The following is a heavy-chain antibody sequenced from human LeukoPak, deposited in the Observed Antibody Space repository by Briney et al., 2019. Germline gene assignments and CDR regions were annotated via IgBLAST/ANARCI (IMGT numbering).Heavy chain of an antibody. Sequence: SETLSLTCTVSGGSISSYYWSWIRQPPGKGLEWVGYIYYSGSTNYNPSLKSRVNISVDTSKNQFSLKLSSVTAADTAVYYCASGYYGTRTLAFDYWGQGTLVTVSS. V-gene: IGHV4-59*01. D-gene: IGHD4-17*01. CDR2: IYYSGST. J-gene: IGHJ4*02. CDR3: ASGYYGTRTLAFDY. CDR1: GGSISSYY.